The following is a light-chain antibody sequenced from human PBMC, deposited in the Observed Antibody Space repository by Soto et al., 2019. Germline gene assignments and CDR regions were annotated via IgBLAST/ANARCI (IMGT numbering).Light chain of an antibody. CDR2: GAS. CDR3: QQYDGSPLT. Sequence: EIVLTQSPVTLPLSPGERATLSCRASQSLSINSLAWYQQKPGQSPRLLVYGASTRDTGIPDRFRGSGSGTDFALTISSLEPEDFAMYYCQQYDGSPLTFGPGTKVDIK. V-gene: IGKV3-20*01. CDR1: QSLSINS. J-gene: IGKJ3*01.